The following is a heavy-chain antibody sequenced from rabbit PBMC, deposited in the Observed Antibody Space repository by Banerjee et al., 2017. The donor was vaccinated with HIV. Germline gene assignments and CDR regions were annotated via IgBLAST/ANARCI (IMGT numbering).Heavy chain of an antibody. CDR3: ARDRYDGYAGYSGAIDL. CDR1: GFDFSSNA. V-gene: IGHV1S45*01. D-gene: IGHD7-1*01. CDR2: IYAGSSSST. J-gene: IGHJ4*01. Sequence: QEQLVESGGDLVKPGGTLTLTCKASGFDFSSNAMCWVRQAPGKGLEWIACIYAGSSSSTYYASWAKGRFTISKTSSTTVTLQMTSLTAADTATYFCARDRYDGYAGYSGAIDLWGPGTLVTVS.